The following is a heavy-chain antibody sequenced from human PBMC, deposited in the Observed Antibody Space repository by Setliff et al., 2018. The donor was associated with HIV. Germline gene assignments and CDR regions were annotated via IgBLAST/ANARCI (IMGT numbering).Heavy chain of an antibody. CDR1: GGSFSSYY. V-gene: IGHV4-34*01. CDR2: VNHSGST. D-gene: IGHD3-16*02. CDR3: ARDSGPYYDYVWGTYRPIYFQH. J-gene: IGHJ1*01. Sequence: SETLSLTCAVYGGSFSSYYWSWIRQPPGKGLEWIGEVNHSGSTNYNPSLKSRVNISVDSTKNSLYLQMNSLRAEDTAVYYCARDSGPYYDYVWGTYRPIYFQHWGQGTRVTVSS.